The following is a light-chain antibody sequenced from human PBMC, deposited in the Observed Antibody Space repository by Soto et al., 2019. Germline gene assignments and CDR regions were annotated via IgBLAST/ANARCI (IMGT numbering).Light chain of an antibody. CDR1: QSVRSNY. CDR2: AVS. J-gene: IGKJ4*01. Sequence: IALTQSPASLSLSPRERSTLSCRASQSVRSNYLSWFQQKPGQAPRLLIYAVSTREGGISDRFSGSGSGTDFTLTISSLEPEDFAVYYCQQYGRSPLTFGGGTKVDIK. V-gene: IGKV3-20*01. CDR3: QQYGRSPLT.